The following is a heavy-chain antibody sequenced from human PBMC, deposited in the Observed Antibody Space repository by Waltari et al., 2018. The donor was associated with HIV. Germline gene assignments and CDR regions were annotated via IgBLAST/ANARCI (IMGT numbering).Heavy chain of an antibody. V-gene: IGHV3-7*01. J-gene: IGHJ6*02. CDR3: ARIGTFPHNYAIDF. CDR1: GFTFTNYW. CDR2: IKDDGSEK. Sequence: EVQLMESGGGLVQSGGSLRLSCVASGFTFTNYWMSWVRQTPGKGLGWVAYIKDDGSEKYYMGSVKGRFTISRDNAKNSMFLQMNSLRAEDTAVYYCARIGTFPHNYAIDFWGQGTTVTVSS. D-gene: IGHD1-26*01.